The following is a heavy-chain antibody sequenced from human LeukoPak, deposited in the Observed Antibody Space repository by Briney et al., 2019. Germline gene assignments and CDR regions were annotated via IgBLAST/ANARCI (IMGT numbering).Heavy chain of an antibody. D-gene: IGHD1-26*01. J-gene: IGHJ6*03. CDR2: IKQDGSEK. CDR1: GFTFSSYW. CDR3: ARGPPFGARYYYYMDV. V-gene: IGHV3-7*01. Sequence: PGGSLRLSCAASGFTFSSYWMSWVRQAPGKGLEWVANIKQDGSEKYYVDSVKGRFTISRDNAKNSLYLQMNSLRAEDTAVYYCARGPPFGARYYYYMDVWGKGTTVTVSS.